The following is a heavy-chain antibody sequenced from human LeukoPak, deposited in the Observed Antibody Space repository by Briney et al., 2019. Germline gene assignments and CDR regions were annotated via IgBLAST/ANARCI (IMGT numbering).Heavy chain of an antibody. CDR3: ARSSGDYGGAFDI. CDR2: IYHSGST. CDR1: GGSISSGGYY. J-gene: IGHJ3*02. V-gene: IGHV4-30-2*01. D-gene: IGHD4-17*01. Sequence: PSETLSLTCTVSGGSISSGGYYWSWIRQPPGKGLEWIGYIYHSGSTYYNPSLKSRVTISVDRSKNQFSLKLSSVTAADTAVYYCARSSGDYGGAFDIWGQGTMVTVSS.